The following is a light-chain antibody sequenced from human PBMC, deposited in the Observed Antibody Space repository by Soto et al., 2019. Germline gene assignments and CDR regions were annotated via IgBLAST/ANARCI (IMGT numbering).Light chain of an antibody. CDR1: QSVLYSSNNKNY. CDR3: QQDYTPLGT. CDR2: WAS. Sequence: DIVMTQSPDSLAVSLGERATINCKSSQSVLYSSNNKNYLAWYQQKPGQPPKLLIYWASTRESGVPDRFSGSGSGTDFTLTISSLQAEDVAVYYCQQDYTPLGTFGQGTKLEIK. V-gene: IGKV4-1*01. J-gene: IGKJ2*01.